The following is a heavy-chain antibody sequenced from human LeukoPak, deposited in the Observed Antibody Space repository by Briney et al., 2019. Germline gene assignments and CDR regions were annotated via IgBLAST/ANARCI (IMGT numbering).Heavy chain of an antibody. CDR1: GDSVSSNSAA. Sequence: SQTLSLTCALSGDSVSSNSAAWNWIRQSPSRGLEWLGRTYYRSKWYNDYAVSVKSRITINPDTSKNQFSLQLNSVTPEDTAVYYCARDAIVVVPAAIIYYYYGMDVWGQGTTVTVSS. CDR2: TYYRSKWYN. D-gene: IGHD2-2*02. J-gene: IGHJ6*02. CDR3: ARDAIVVVPAAIIYYYYGMDV. V-gene: IGHV6-1*01.